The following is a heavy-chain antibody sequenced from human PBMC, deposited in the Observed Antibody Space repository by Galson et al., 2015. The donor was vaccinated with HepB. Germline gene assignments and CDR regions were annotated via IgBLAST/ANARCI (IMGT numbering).Heavy chain of an antibody. J-gene: IGHJ4*02. CDR2: IQSERDDGTT. CDR1: GFTFSTAR. V-gene: IGHV3-15*01. CDR3: NTGLFTIFGVVSLAF. D-gene: IGHD3-3*01. Sequence: SLRLSCAASGFTFSTARMSWVRQIPGKGLEWVGRIQSERDDGTTDYAASVKSRFTISRDDSRNTVYLHMNSLRTEDTGLYYCNTGLFTIFGVVSLAFWGQGALVTVSS.